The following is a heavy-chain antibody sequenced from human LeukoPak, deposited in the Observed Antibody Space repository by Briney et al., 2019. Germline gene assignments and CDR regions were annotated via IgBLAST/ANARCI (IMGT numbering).Heavy chain of an antibody. CDR2: TYYRSKWYN. V-gene: IGHV6-1*01. J-gene: IGHJ4*02. Sequence: SQTLSLTCAISGVSVYSNNAAWNWIRKSPSRGLEWLGRTYYRSKWYNDYAVSVKSRITIKPDTSKNQFSRQLSSVTPEDTAVYYCARAQADTPYCSSTSCRFYFDYWGQGTLVTVSS. D-gene: IGHD2-2*01. CDR3: ARAQADTPYCSSTSCRFYFDY. CDR1: GVSVYSNNAA.